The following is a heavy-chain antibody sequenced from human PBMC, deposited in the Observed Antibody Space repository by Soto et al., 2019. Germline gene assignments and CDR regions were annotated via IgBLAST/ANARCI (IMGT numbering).Heavy chain of an antibody. J-gene: IGHJ4*02. Sequence: VQLLEFGGGLVQPGGSLRLSCAASGFSFSAYAMSWVRQAPEKGLEWVSGISGSGASTYYADSVKGRFTMSRDNSKSTVYLQMNSLRGEVTAVYYCARMDIVGQYNWGQGTLVTVSP. CDR2: ISGSGAST. CDR3: ARMDIVGQYN. D-gene: IGHD2-2*03. CDR1: GFSFSAYA. V-gene: IGHV3-23*01.